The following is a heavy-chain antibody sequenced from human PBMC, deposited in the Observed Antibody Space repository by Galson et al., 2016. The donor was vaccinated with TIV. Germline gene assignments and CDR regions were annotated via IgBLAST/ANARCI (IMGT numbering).Heavy chain of an antibody. V-gene: IGHV4-39*02. D-gene: IGHD3-16*02. CDR3: ARRGPRSFYFDC. J-gene: IGHJ4*02. Sequence: ETLSLTCTVSGGSVSSSTYFWAWVRQPPGEGLEWIGTVYYDGTTYTNPSLKSPVTSSVDSSQNHISLKLSSVTAADTAIYFGARRGPRSFYFDCWGQGKLVNVSS. CDR1: GGSVSSSTYF. CDR2: VYYDGTT.